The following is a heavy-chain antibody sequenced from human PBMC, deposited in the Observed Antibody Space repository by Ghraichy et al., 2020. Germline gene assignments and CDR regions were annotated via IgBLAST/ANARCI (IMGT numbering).Heavy chain of an antibody. D-gene: IGHD2-8*01. CDR3: ARESVLMVYAILIPQPHYFDY. CDR2: IYHSGST. J-gene: IGHJ4*02. Sequence: SETLSLTCAVSGGSISSSNWWSWVRQPPGKGLEWIGEIYHSGSTNYNPSLKSRVTISVDKSKNQFSLKLSSVTAADTAVYYCARESVLMVYAILIPQPHYFDYWGQGTLVTVSS. CDR1: GGSISSSNW. V-gene: IGHV4-4*02.